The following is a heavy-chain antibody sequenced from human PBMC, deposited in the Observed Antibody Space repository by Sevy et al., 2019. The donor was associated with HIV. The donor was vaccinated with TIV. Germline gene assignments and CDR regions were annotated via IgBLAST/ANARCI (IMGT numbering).Heavy chain of an antibody. Sequence: GGSLRLSCAASGFTFITYNMNWVRQAPGKGLEWVSSVSGSSNYIYDAESLKGRFIISRDNAKNTLYLQINSLRADDTAVYYCARGPPDGSYDYFDYWGQGTLVTVSS. D-gene: IGHD1-26*01. V-gene: IGHV3-21*06. CDR2: VSGSSNYI. CDR1: GFTFITYN. J-gene: IGHJ4*02. CDR3: ARGPPDGSYDYFDY.